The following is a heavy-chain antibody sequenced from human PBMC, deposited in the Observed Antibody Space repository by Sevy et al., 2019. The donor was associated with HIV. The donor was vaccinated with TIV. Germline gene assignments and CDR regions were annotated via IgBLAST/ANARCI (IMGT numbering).Heavy chain of an antibody. Sequence: GGSLRLSCAASGFTFSSYAMHWVRQAPGKGLEWVAVISYDGSNKYYADSVKGRFTISRDNSKNTLYLQMNSLRAEDTAAYYCARDGERATVTTSGSPFYYYGMDVWGQGTTVTVSS. D-gene: IGHD4-4*01. CDR3: ARDGERATVTTSGSPFYYYGMDV. J-gene: IGHJ6*02. V-gene: IGHV3-30*04. CDR1: GFTFSSYA. CDR2: ISYDGSNK.